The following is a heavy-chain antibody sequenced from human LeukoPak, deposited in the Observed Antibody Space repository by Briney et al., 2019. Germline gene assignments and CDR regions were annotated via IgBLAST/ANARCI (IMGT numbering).Heavy chain of an antibody. CDR3: AAWYCDGDCYSR. V-gene: IGHV3-9*01. CDR1: GFTFDDYA. Sequence: PGRSLRLSCAASGFTFDDYAMHWVRQAPGKGLEWVSGISWNSGSIGYADSVKGRFTISRDNAKNSLSLQMSSLRGEDTAVYYCAAWYCDGDCYSRWGQGTLVTVSS. D-gene: IGHD2-21*02. J-gene: IGHJ4*02. CDR2: ISWNSGSI.